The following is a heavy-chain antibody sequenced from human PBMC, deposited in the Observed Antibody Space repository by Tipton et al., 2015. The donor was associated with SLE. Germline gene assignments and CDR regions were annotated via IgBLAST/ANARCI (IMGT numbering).Heavy chain of an antibody. CDR3: ARYRAAGYFDY. CDR1: GYSISSGYY. CDR2: IYHSGST. D-gene: IGHD6-13*01. J-gene: IGHJ4*02. Sequence: TLSLTCAVSGYSISSGYYWGWIRQPPGKGLEWIGSIYHSGSTYYNPSLKSRVTISVDTSKNQFSLKLSSVTAADTAVYYCARYRAAGYFDYRGQGTLVTVSS. V-gene: IGHV4-38-2*01.